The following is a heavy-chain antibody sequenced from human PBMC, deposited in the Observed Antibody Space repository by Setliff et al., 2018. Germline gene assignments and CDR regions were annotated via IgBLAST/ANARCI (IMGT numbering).Heavy chain of an antibody. Sequence: ASVKVSCKASGYTFNNYGVAWVRQAPGQGLDWMGWVTIYNGNTKYAQNLQGRLTLTTDRSTSTVYLELGSLTTDDTAIYYCARAGSAPAGRKGILEYWGQGSLVTVSS. CDR2: VTIYNGNT. CDR1: GYTFNNYG. J-gene: IGHJ4*02. D-gene: IGHD6-13*01. CDR3: ARAGSAPAGRKGILEY. V-gene: IGHV1-18*01.